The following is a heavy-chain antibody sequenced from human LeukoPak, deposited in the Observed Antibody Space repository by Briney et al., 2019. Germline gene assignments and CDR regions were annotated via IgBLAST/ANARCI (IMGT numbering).Heavy chain of an antibody. Sequence: PGGSLRLSCAASGLTFSSYGMTWVRQAPGKGLEWVSYISSSSSTIYYADSVKGRFTISRDNAKNSLYLQMNSLRAEDTAVYYCARDGASHGDYVGDYWGQGTLVTVSS. J-gene: IGHJ4*02. CDR3: ARDGASHGDYVGDY. CDR2: ISSSSSTI. CDR1: GLTFSSYG. V-gene: IGHV3-48*01. D-gene: IGHD4-17*01.